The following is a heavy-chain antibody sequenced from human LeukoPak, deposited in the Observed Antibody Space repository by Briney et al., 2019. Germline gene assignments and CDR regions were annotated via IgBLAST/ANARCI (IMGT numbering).Heavy chain of an antibody. Sequence: ASVKVSRKASGGTFSSYAISWVRQAPGQGLEWMGGIIPIFGTANYAQKFQGRVTITADESTSTAYMELSSLRSEDTAAYYCARALPVAGRSPFDYWGQGTLVTVSS. V-gene: IGHV1-69*13. CDR2: IIPIFGTA. D-gene: IGHD6-19*01. J-gene: IGHJ4*02. CDR3: ARALPVAGRSPFDY. CDR1: GGTFSSYA.